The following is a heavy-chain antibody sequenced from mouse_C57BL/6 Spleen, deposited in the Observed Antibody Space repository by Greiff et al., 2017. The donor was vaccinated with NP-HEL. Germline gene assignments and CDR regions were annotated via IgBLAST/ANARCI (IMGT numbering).Heavy chain of an antibody. D-gene: IGHD1-1*01. Sequence: VKLQQSGAELVRPGASVTLSCKASGYTFTDYEMHWVKQTPVHGLEWIGAIDPETGGTAYNQKFKGKAILTADKSSSTAYMELRSLTSEDSAVYYCTRSYYGSSYGWYFDVWGTGTTVTVSS. CDR2: IDPETGGT. J-gene: IGHJ1*03. V-gene: IGHV1-15*01. CDR1: GYTFTDYE. CDR3: TRSYYGSSYGWYFDV.